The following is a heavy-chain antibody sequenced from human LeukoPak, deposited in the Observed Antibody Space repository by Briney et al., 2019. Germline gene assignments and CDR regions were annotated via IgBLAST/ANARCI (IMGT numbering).Heavy chain of an antibody. CDR1: GYTFTGYY. CDR3: ARVLSIIVGATPWDY. V-gene: IGHV1-2*02. J-gene: IGHJ4*02. D-gene: IGHD1-26*01. Sequence: GASVKVSCKASGYTFTGYYMHWVRQAPGQGLEWMGWINPNSGGTNYAQKFQGRVTMTRDTSISTAYMELSRLRSDDTAVYYCARVLSIIVGATPWDYWGQGTLVTVSS. CDR2: INPNSGGT.